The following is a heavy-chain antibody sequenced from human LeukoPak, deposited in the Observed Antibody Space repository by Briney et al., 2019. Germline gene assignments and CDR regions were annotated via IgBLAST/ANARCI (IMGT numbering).Heavy chain of an antibody. CDR1: GGSISSGDYY. J-gene: IGHJ4*02. V-gene: IGHV4-30-4*01. D-gene: IGHD3-22*01. Sequence: SETLSLTCTVSGGSISSGDYYWSWLRQPPGKGLEWIGYIYYSGSTYYNPSLKSRVTISVDTSKNQFSLKLSSVTAADTAVYYCARGYDSSGYSPFDYWGQGTLVTVSS. CDR2: IYYSGST. CDR3: ARGYDSSGYSPFDY.